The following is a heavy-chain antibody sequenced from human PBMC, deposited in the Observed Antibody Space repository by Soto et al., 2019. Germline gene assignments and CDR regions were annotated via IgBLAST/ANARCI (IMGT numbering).Heavy chain of an antibody. D-gene: IGHD3-10*01. CDR2: IYYSGST. CDR1: GGSISSYY. Sequence: PSETLSVTCTVSGGSISSYYWSWIRQPPGKGLEWIGYIYYSGSTNYNPSLKSRVTISVDTSKNQFSLKLSSVTAADTAVYYCARQGMVRGVIIAYYFDYWGQGTLVTVSS. J-gene: IGHJ4*02. V-gene: IGHV4-59*08. CDR3: ARQGMVRGVIIAYYFDY.